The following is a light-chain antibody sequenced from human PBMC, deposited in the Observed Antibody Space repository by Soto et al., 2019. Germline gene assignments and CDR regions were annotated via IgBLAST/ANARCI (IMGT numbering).Light chain of an antibody. CDR2: DAS. CDR1: ENIKNW. J-gene: IGKJ1*01. Sequence: DVQMTQSPSTLAASVWDRVTITCRSSENIKNWLAWYQQTPGKAPKVLISDASRLETGVPSRFSGSGYGTDFTLTITSLQTDDFGTYHCQQYDVHPKTFGQGTKVDIK. CDR3: QQYDVHPKT. V-gene: IGKV1-5*01.